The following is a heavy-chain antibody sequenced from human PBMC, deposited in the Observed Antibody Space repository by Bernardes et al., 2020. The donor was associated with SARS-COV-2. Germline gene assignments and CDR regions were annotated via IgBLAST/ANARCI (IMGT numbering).Heavy chain of an antibody. CDR2: ISGGTRTI. CDR1: GFTFSSHS. CDR3: ARDGRRGYDMDV. V-gene: IGHV3-48*01. J-gene: IGHJ6*02. Sequence: GGSLRLSCAASGFTFSSHSMNWVRQAPGKGLEWTSYISGGTRTIYYADSVKGRFTISRDNAKNSLYLQMNSLRVEDTAVYYCARDGRRGYDMDVWGQGTTVTVSS. D-gene: IGHD1-26*01.